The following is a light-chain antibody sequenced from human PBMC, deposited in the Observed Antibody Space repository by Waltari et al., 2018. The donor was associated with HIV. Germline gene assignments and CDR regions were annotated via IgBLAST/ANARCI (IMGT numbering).Light chain of an antibody. CDR3: CSYAGDYTFR. V-gene: IGLV2-11*01. Sequence: QSALTQPRSVSGSPGQSVTISCTGTSSDVGGYNYVSWYQQHPGKAPKLMIYDVSKRPSGVPDRFSGSKSGNTAALTISGLQADDEADFYCCSYAGDYTFRFGGGTKLTVL. J-gene: IGLJ3*02. CDR1: SSDVGGYNY. CDR2: DVS.